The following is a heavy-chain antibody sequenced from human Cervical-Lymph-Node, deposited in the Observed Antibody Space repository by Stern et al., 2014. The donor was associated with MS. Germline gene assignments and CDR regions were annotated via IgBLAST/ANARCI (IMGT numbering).Heavy chain of an antibody. CDR1: GFTFSDYF. CDR3: SREDSYGLRFDY. Sequence: QVQLVESGGGLVKPGGSLRLSCAASGFTFSDYFMTWIRQAPGKGLECVSYISSSGSTIYYADSVKGRFTISRDNAKNSLYLQMNSLRAEDTAVYYCSREDSYGLRFDYWGQGTLVTVSS. J-gene: IGHJ4*02. CDR2: ISSSGSTI. D-gene: IGHD5-18*01. V-gene: IGHV3-11*01.